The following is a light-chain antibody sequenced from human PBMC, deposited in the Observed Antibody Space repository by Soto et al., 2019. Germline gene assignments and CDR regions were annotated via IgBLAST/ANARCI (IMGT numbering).Light chain of an antibody. CDR1: QSVLYTSNNDSY. CDR3: QQYYSIPWT. J-gene: IGKJ1*01. V-gene: IGKV4-1*01. CDR2: WAS. Sequence: DIVMTQTPDSLAVSLGEMATINCKSSQSVLYTSNNDSYLTWYQQKPGQSPKVLIYWASTRESGVPDRFSGSGSGTDFTLTISSLQAEDVAVYYCQQYYSIPWTFGQGTKVEIK.